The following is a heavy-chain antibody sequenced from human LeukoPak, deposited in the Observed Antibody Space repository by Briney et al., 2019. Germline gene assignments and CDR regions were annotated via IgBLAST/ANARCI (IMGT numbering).Heavy chain of an antibody. CDR2: INSDGSSI. CDR3: ARDLEYYDFWSGYLQHMDV. V-gene: IGHV3-74*01. Sequence: RPGGSLRLSCAASGFTFHDYGMSWVRQVPGKGLVWVSRINSDGSSISYADSVKGRFTISRDNAKNTLYLQMNSLRAEDTAVYYCARDLEYYDFWSGYLQHMDVWGKGTTVTVSS. D-gene: IGHD3-3*01. CDR1: GFTFHDYG. J-gene: IGHJ6*03.